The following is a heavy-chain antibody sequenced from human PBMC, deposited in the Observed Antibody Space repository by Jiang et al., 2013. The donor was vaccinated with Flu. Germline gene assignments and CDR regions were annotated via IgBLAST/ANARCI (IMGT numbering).Heavy chain of an antibody. CDR3: ARDGGCSGGSCYYYFDY. CDR2: INPNSGGT. CDR1: GYTFTGYY. Sequence: SGAEVKKPGASVKVSCKASGYTFTGYYMHWVRQAPGQGLEWMGWINPNSGGTNYAQKFQGRVTMTRDTSISTAYMELSRLRSDDTAVYYCARDGGCSGGSCYYYFDYWGQGTLVTVSS. J-gene: IGHJ4*02. V-gene: IGHV1-2*02. D-gene: IGHD2-15*01.